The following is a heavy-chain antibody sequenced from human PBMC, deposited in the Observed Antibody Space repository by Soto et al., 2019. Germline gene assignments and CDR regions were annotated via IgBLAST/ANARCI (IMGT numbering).Heavy chain of an antibody. V-gene: IGHV4-31*11. Sequence: PSETLSLTCAVSGGSISSGGYYWSWIRQHPGKGLEWIGNIYYSGNPYYNPSLKSRVTISVDTSKNQFSLQLNSVTPEDTAVYYCARVRFERQMSHFDYWGQGILVTVSS. J-gene: IGHJ4*02. D-gene: IGHD6-25*01. CDR2: IYYSGNP. CDR1: GGSISSGGYY. CDR3: ARVRFERQMSHFDY.